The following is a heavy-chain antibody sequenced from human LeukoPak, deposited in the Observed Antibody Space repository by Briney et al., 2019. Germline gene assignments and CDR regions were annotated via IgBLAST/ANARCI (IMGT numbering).Heavy chain of an antibody. CDR1: GFSFSNYD. V-gene: IGHV3-13*04. CDR2: IGTEGDT. D-gene: IGHD5-12*01. J-gene: IGHJ4*02. Sequence: GGSLRLSCAASGFSFSNYDMYWVRQTTGKGLEWVSGIGTEGDTYYADSVKGRFTISRENAKNSLYLQINSLRAGDTAVYYCARGVGFSYFDYWGQGTLVTVSS. CDR3: ARGVGFSYFDY.